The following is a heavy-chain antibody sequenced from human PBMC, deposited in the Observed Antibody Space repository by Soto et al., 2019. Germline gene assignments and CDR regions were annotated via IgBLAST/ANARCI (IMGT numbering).Heavy chain of an antibody. V-gene: IGHV4-31*03. CDR2: IYYSGSA. D-gene: IGHD2-2*01. J-gene: IGHJ5*02. Sequence: QVQLQESGPGLVKPSQTLSLTCTVSGGSICSGGYYWSWIRQHPGKGLEWIGYIYYSGSAYYNPSLKSRVTISVDTSKNQFSLRLSSVTAEDTAVYYCARDAGEWYQLLSPWFDPWGQGTQVTVSS. CDR3: ARDAGEWYQLLSPWFDP. CDR1: GGSICSGGYY.